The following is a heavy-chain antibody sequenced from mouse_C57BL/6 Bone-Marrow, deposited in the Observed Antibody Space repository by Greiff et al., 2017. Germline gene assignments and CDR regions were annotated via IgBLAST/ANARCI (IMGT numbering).Heavy chain of an antibody. CDR2: IHPNSGST. CDR3: AGWALQFAY. V-gene: IGHV1-64*01. CDR1: GYTFTSYW. Sequence: QVQLQQPGAELVKPGASVKLSCKASGYTFTSYWMHWVKQRPGQGLEWIGMIHPNSGSTNYTEKFKSKATLPVDKSSSTASLRLSSLTSEDSAVYYCAGWALQFAYWGQGTLVTVSA. J-gene: IGHJ3*01. D-gene: IGHD1-1*01.